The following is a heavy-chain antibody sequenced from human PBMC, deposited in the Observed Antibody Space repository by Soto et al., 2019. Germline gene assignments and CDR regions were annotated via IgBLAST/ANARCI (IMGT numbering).Heavy chain of an antibody. D-gene: IGHD3-10*02. V-gene: IGHV1-69*15. CDR2: IIPTFGRT. J-gene: IGHJ6*01. Sequence: VKVSCKASGDTFSSYAISWVRQAPGKGLEWMGKIIPTFGRTNYAQKFQGRLTISADDSTSTAYMELSSLLSEDTAVYYCARDPLSSFAMDVWGQGTTVTVSS. CDR3: ARDPLSSFAMDV. CDR1: GDTFSSYA.